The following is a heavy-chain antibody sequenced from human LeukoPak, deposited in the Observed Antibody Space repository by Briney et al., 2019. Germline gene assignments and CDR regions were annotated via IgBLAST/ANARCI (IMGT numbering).Heavy chain of an antibody. Sequence: SETLSLTCTVSGGSISSSSYYWGWIRQPPRKGLEWIGSIYYSGSTYYNPSLKSRVTISVDTSKNQFSLKLSSVTAADTAVYYCAREAANRSYYDYVWGSQKGGYWFDPWGQGTLVTVSS. CDR1: GGSISSSSYY. CDR2: IYYSGST. J-gene: IGHJ5*02. CDR3: AREAANRSYYDYVWGSQKGGYWFDP. D-gene: IGHD3-16*01. V-gene: IGHV4-39*07.